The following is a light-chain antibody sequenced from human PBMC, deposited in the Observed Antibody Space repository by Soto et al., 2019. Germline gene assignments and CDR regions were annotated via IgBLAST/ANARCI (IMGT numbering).Light chain of an antibody. CDR1: QSVISTS. CDR3: QQYGSSPLT. CDR2: GAS. Sequence: EIVLTQSPGTLSLSPGERATLSCRTSQSVISTSLAWYQQKPGQAPRLLIYGASNRATGIPDRFSGSGSGTDFTLTINRLKPEDFAMYYCQQYGSSPLTFGGGTKVDIK. V-gene: IGKV3-20*01. J-gene: IGKJ4*01.